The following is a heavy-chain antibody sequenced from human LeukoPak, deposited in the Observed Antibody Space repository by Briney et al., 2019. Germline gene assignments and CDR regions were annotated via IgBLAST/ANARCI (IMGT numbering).Heavy chain of an antibody. CDR3: ARYASFKYSGTYYYDY. Sequence: PGGSLRLSCAASGFTFDIYTMIWVRQAPGQGLEWVSSIGSYNSIYYADSLKGRFTISRDNAKNSLYLQMNSLRAEDTAIYYCARYASFKYSGTYYYDYWGQGTLVSVSS. J-gene: IGHJ4*02. CDR2: IGSYNSI. V-gene: IGHV3-69-1*02. D-gene: IGHD1-26*01. CDR1: GFTFDIYT.